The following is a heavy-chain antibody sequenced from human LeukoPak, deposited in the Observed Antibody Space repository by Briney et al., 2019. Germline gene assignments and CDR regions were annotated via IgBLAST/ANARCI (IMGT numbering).Heavy chain of an antibody. CDR3: SRRPITMNAFDI. J-gene: IGHJ3*02. D-gene: IGHD3-22*01. CDR2: IRYTHTGST. CDR1: GGSISSSSYY. V-gene: IGHV4-39*01. Sequence: PSETLSLTCTVSGGSISSSSYYWGWVRQPPGKGLEWIGSIRYTHTGSTYYNPSLKSRATISGDTSKNQFSLKLTSVTAADTAVYYCSRRPITMNAFDIWGQGTMVTVSS.